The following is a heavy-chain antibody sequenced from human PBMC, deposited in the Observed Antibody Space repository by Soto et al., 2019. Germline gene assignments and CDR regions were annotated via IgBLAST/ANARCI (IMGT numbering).Heavy chain of an antibody. J-gene: IGHJ6*02. CDR3: ARTGGMDV. Sequence: QVQLQQWGAGLLKPSETLSLTCAVYGGSFSGYYWSWLRQPPGKGPEWLGEINHSGSTKYNPSRESRVTIAVDRSQNQFSLKLNSVSAADTAVYYCARTGGMDVWSQGATVTVSS. CDR1: GGSFSGYY. CDR2: INHSGST. V-gene: IGHV4-34*01.